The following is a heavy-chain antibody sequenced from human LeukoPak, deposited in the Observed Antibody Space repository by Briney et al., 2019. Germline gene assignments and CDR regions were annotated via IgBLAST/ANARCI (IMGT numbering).Heavy chain of an antibody. CDR2: IYYSGST. CDR1: GGSISSGDYY. J-gene: IGHJ4*02. Sequence: PSETLSLTCTVSGGSISSGDYYWSWIRQPPGKGLEWIGYIYYSGSTYYNPSLKSRVTISVDTSKNQFSLKLSSVTAAGTAVYYCARGDNWNYERFDYWGQGTLVTVSS. D-gene: IGHD1-7*01. V-gene: IGHV4-30-4*01. CDR3: ARGDNWNYERFDY.